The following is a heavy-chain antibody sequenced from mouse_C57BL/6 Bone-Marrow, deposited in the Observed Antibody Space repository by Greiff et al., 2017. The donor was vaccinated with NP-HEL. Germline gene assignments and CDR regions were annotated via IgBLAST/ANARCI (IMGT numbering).Heavy chain of an antibody. CDR1: GYAFSSSW. D-gene: IGHD2-2*01. V-gene: IGHV1-82*01. J-gene: IGHJ3*01. Sequence: LVESGPELVKPGASVKISCKASGYAFSSSWMNWVKQRPGKGLEWIGRIYPGDGDTNYNGKFKGKATLTADKSSSTAYMQLSSLTSEDSAVYFCARGGNGYTWFAYWGQGTLVTVSA. CDR2: IYPGDGDT. CDR3: ARGGNGYTWFAY.